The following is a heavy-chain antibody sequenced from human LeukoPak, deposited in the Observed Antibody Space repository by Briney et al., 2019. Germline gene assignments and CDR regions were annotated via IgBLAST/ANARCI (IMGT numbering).Heavy chain of an antibody. CDR1: GFIFSSYA. CDR2: LSYDGNNK. J-gene: IGHJ6*03. V-gene: IGHV3-30*04. Sequence: PGGSLRLSCAASGFIFSSYAMHWVRQAPGKGLEGVAILSYDGNNKYYADSVKGRFTISRDNSKNALYLQMNSLRAEDTAVYYCARDKDYVRYYYMDVWGKGTTVTVSS. CDR3: ARDKDYVRYYYMDV. D-gene: IGHD3-16*01.